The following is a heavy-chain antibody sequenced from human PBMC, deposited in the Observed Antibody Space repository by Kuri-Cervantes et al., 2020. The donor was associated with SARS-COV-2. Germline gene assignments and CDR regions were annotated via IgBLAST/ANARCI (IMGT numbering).Heavy chain of an antibody. CDR2: ISYDGSNK. CDR3: AKDWWSRGIAAAGRPTGVDY. J-gene: IGHJ4*02. Sequence: GGSLRLSCAASGFTFSSYGMHWVRQAPGKGLEWVAVISYDGSNKYYADSVKGRFTISRDNSKNTLYLQMNSLRAEDTAVYYCAKDWWSRGIAAAGRPTGVDYRGQGTLVTVSS. D-gene: IGHD6-13*01. CDR1: GFTFSSYG. V-gene: IGHV3-30*18.